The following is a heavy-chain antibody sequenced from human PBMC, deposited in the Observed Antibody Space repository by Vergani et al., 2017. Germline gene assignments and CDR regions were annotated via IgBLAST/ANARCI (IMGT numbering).Heavy chain of an antibody. CDR2: IYHSGST. CDR3: ARHRADSSGWYDAFDI. Sequence: QVQLQESGPGLVKPSETLSLTCAVSGYSISSGYYWGWIRQPPGKGLEWIGSIYHSGSTYYNPSLKSRVTISVDTSKNQSSLKLSSVTAADTAVYYCARHRADSSGWYDAFDIWGQGTMVTVSS. V-gene: IGHV4-38-2*01. D-gene: IGHD6-19*01. J-gene: IGHJ3*02. CDR1: GYSISSGYY.